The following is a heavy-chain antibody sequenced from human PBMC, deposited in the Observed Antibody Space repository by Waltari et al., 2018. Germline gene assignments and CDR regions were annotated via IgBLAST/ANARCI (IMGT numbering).Heavy chain of an antibody. D-gene: IGHD2-21*01. CDR2: IYTSGST. CDR3: AREKVNYSADY. CDR1: GGSISSGSYY. V-gene: IGHV4-61*02. J-gene: IGHJ4*02. Sequence: QVQLQESGPGLVKPSQTLSLTCTVSGGSISSGSYYWSWIRQPAGKGLEWIGRIYTSGSTNYNPSLKSRVTISVDTSKNQFSLKLSSVTAADTAVYYCAREKVNYSADYWGQGTLVTVSS.